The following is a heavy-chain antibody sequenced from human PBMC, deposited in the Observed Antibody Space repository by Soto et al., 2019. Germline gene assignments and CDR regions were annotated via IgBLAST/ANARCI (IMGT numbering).Heavy chain of an antibody. CDR2: INIDGSST. Sequence: GGSLRLSCAASGFTFSSYWMHWVRQAPGKGLVWVSRINIDGSSTTYADSVKGRFTISRDNAKNTLFLQMNSLRVDDTAVYYCEREWGATGFDPWGQGTLVTVSS. CDR3: EREWGATGFDP. CDR1: GFTFSSYW. V-gene: IGHV3-74*01. J-gene: IGHJ5*02. D-gene: IGHD3-16*01.